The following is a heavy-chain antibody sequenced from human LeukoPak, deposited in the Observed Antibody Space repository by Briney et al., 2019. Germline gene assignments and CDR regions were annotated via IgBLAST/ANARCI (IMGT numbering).Heavy chain of an antibody. CDR1: GFTFSTYA. CDR2: ISNSGGST. D-gene: IGHD3-3*01. Sequence: PGGSLRLSCAASGFTFSTYAMSWVRQAPGKGLEWVSTISNSGGSTYYADSVKGRFTISRDYSKNTLYLQMNSLRAEDTAVYFCAKDRGAIFGDYWGQGTLATVSS. J-gene: IGHJ4*02. V-gene: IGHV3-23*01. CDR3: AKDRGAIFGDY.